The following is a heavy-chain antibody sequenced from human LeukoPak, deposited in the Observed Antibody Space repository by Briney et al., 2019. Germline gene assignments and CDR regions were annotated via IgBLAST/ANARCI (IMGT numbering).Heavy chain of an antibody. Sequence: GGSLRLSCAASGFTFSSYWMHWVRQAPGKGLVWVSRINSDGSSRSYADSVKGRFTISRDNAKNTLYLQMNSLRAEDTAVYYCAREYYDSSGYYYVLTLDYGGYYFDYWGQGTLVTVSS. CDR1: GFTFSSYW. CDR3: AREYYDSSGYYYVLTLDYGGYYFDY. J-gene: IGHJ4*02. V-gene: IGHV3-74*01. D-gene: IGHD3-22*01. CDR2: INSDGSSR.